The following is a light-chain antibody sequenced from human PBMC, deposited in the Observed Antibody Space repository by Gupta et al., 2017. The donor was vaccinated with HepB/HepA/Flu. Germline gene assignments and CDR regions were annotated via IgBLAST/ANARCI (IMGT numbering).Light chain of an antibody. Sequence: AIRMTQSPSSFSASTGDRVTITCRASQCISSHLAWYQQKPGKAPKLLIYAASTLQSGVPSRFSGSGSGTDFTLTIRCLQAEDVATYYCQQYYHDPRTFGQGTKVEIK. CDR2: AAS. V-gene: IGKV1-8*01. CDR3: QQYYHDPRT. CDR1: QCISSH. J-gene: IGKJ1*01.